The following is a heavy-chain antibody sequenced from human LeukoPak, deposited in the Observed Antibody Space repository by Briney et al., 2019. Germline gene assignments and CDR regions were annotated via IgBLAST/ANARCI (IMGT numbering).Heavy chain of an antibody. CDR2: ISWNSGSI. CDR1: GFTFSSYA. D-gene: IGHD6-19*01. J-gene: IGHJ4*02. V-gene: IGHV3-9*01. CDR3: AKDISGIAVAGGY. Sequence: GGSLRLSCAASGFTFSSYAMSWVRQAPGKGLEWVSGISWNSGSIGYADSVKGRFTISRDNAKNSLYLQMNSLRAEDTALYYCAKDISGIAVAGGYWGQGTLVTVSS.